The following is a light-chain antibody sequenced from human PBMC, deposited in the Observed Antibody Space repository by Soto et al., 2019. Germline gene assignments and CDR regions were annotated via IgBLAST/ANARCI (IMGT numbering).Light chain of an antibody. CDR1: QSVTTF. CDR3: QQRINWPLT. Sequence: EIVLTQSPVTLSLSPGERATLSCRASQSVTTFLAWYQQKPSQAPRLLIYDASKRATGIPARFSGSGSGTDFTLTISSLEPEDFAVYYCQQRINWPLTFGGGTKVEIK. J-gene: IGKJ4*01. V-gene: IGKV3-11*01. CDR2: DAS.